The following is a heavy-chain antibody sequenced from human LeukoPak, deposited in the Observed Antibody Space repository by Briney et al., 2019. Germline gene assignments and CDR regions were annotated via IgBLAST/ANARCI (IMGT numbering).Heavy chain of an antibody. J-gene: IGHJ6*03. CDR1: GFTFDDYA. CDR3: AKGLSHYYYYYIDV. V-gene: IGHV3-9*01. CDR2: ISWNSGSI. Sequence: GGSLRLSCAASGFTFDDYAMHWVRQAPGKGLEWVSGISWNSGSIGYADSVKGRFTISRDNAKNSLYLQMNSLRAEDTALYYCAKGLSHYYYYYIDVWGKGTTVTVSS.